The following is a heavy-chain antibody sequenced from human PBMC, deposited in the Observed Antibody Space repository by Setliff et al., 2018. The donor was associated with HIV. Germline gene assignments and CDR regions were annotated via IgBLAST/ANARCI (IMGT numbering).Heavy chain of an antibody. J-gene: IGHJ4*02. D-gene: IGHD3-10*01. CDR2: INPKNRST. Sequence: GASVKVSCKASGYTFTTYHMHWLRQAPGQGLEWMGIINPKNRSTTYAQRFQDRVTMTSVTSTNTFYMELSSLKSEDTAVYYCTRNLYYYASGIHFGVYWGQGTPVTVSS. V-gene: IGHV1-46*01. CDR1: GYTFTTYH. CDR3: TRNLYYYASGIHFGVY.